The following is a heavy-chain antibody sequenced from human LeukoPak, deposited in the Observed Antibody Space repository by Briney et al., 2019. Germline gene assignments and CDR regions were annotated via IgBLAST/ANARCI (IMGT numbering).Heavy chain of an antibody. CDR3: AKGGHDFNPFYC. D-gene: IGHD2-21*02. J-gene: IGHJ4*02. CDR2: IKGGGGDP. V-gene: IGHV3-23*01. Sequence: GGSLRLSCAASGYTFSSYAMGWVRQAPGKGLEWVSSIKGGGGDPFYADSVRGRFTISRDNSKNTLYLQLNSLRAEDTAVYFCAKGGHDFNPFYCWGQGALVTVSS. CDR1: GYTFSSYA.